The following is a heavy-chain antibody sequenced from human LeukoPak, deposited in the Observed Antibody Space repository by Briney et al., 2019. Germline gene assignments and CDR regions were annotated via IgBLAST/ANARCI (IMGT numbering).Heavy chain of an antibody. D-gene: IGHD5-18*01. V-gene: IGHV3-23*01. CDR3: AKQDTSMDYFDY. CDR2: ISGSDGYT. Sequence: GGSLRLSCAASAFTFSDYYMSWIRQAPGKGLECVSVISGSDGYTYYADSVKGRFTISRDNSKNTLYLQMNSLRAEDTAIYYCAKQDTSMDYFDYWGRGTLVSVSS. J-gene: IGHJ4*02. CDR1: AFTFSDYY.